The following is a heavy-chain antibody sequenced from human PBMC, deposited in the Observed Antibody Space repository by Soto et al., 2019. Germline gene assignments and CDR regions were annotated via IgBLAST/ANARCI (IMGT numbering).Heavy chain of an antibody. Sequence: ASVKVSCKASGYTFTGYYMHWVRQAPGQGLEWMGWINPNSGGTNYAQKFQGWVTMTRDTSISTAYMELSRLRSDDTAVYYCARARSYGQAGSFDYWGQGTLVTVS. CDR1: GYTFTGYY. D-gene: IGHD1-26*01. CDR2: INPNSGGT. CDR3: ARARSYGQAGSFDY. J-gene: IGHJ4*02. V-gene: IGHV1-2*04.